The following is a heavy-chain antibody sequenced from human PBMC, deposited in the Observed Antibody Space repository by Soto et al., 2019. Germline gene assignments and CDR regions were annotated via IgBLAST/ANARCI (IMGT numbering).Heavy chain of an antibody. CDR2: IIPLIGII. Sequence: QVQLVQSGAEVKKPGSSVKVSCKASGGTFSTYTITWVRQAPGQGLEWMGRIIPLIGIINYAQKFQGRVTISADKVTGTAYMELTGLRSDDTAVYYCAGDPDSHYNDSHASSYPWGQGTLVTVSS. CDR1: GGTFSTYT. CDR3: AGDPDSHYNDSHASSYP. V-gene: IGHV1-69*08. J-gene: IGHJ5*02. D-gene: IGHD4-4*01.